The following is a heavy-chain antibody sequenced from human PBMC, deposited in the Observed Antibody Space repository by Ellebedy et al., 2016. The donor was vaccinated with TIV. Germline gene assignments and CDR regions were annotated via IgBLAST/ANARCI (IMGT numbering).Heavy chain of an antibody. J-gene: IGHJ5*02. D-gene: IGHD2-2*01. V-gene: IGHV1-2*02. Sequence: ASVKVSCKASGYTFTAYHMHWVRQAPGQGLEWMGWINPNSGGTNYAQKFQGRVTMTRDTSISTAYLELTRLRSDDTAVYYCARDSTSYNWFDPWGQGTLVTVSS. CDR2: INPNSGGT. CDR1: GYTFTAYH. CDR3: ARDSTSYNWFDP.